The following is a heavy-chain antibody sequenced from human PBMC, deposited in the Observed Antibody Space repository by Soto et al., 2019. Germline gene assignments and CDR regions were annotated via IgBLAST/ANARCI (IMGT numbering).Heavy chain of an antibody. CDR1: GFTCSNAW. CDR2: IKSKTDGGTT. J-gene: IGHJ5*02. Sequence: EVQLVESGGGLVKPGGSLRLSCAASGFTCSNAWMSWVRQAPGKGLEWVGRIKSKTDGGTTDYAAPVKGRFTISRDDSKNTLYLQMKSLTTEDTAVYYCTTVSGLAVAGRFDPWGHGTLVTVSS. V-gene: IGHV3-15*01. D-gene: IGHD6-19*01. CDR3: TTVSGLAVAGRFDP.